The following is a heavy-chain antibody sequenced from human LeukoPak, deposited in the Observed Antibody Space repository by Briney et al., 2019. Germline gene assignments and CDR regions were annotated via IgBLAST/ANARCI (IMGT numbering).Heavy chain of an antibody. V-gene: IGHV4-59*01. CDR2: IYYSGST. D-gene: IGHD6-13*01. J-gene: IGHJ4*02. Sequence: TLSLTCTVSGGSISSYYWSWIRQPPGKGLEWIGYIYYSGSTNYNPSLKSRVTISVDTSKNQFSLKLSSVTAADTAVYYCARDRGSSSWYYFDYWGQGTLVTVSS. CDR3: ARDRGSSSWYYFDY. CDR1: GGSISSYY.